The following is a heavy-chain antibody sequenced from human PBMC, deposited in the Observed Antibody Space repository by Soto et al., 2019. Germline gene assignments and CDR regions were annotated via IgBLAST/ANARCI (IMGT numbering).Heavy chain of an antibody. D-gene: IGHD2-15*01. CDR1: GFTFSSYG. CDR3: AKDYHGGSYYFDY. Sequence: GGSLRLSCAASGFTFSSYGMHWVRQAPGKGLEWVAVISYDGSNKYYADSVKGRFTISRDNSKNTLYLQMNSLRAEDTAVYYCAKDYHGGSYYFDYWGQGPLVTVSS. J-gene: IGHJ4*02. CDR2: ISYDGSNK. V-gene: IGHV3-30*18.